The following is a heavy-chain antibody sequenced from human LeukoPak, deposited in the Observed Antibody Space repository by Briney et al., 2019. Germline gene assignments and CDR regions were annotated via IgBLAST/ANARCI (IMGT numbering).Heavy chain of an antibody. CDR1: GGSFSGYY. CDR3: GRPQSHTNYDFWSGYYHRGMDV. CDR2: INHSGST. J-gene: IGHJ6*02. Sequence: SSETLSLTCAVHGGSFSGYYWSWIRQPPGKGLEWIGEINHSGSTNYNPSLKSRVTISVDTSKKQFSLKLSSVTAADTAVYYCGRPQSHTNYDFWSGYYHRGMDVWGQGTTVTVS. D-gene: IGHD3-3*01. V-gene: IGHV4-34*01.